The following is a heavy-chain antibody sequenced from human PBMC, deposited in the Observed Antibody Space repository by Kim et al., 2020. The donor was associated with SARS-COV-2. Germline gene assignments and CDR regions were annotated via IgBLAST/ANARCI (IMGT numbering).Heavy chain of an antibody. CDR2: INTNTVNP. D-gene: IGHD3-22*01. CDR3: ARETYSYDSSVQSDAFDI. V-gene: IGHV7-4-1*02. CDR1: GYTFTNYA. J-gene: IGHJ3*02. Sequence: ASVKVSCKASGYTFTNYALNWVRQAPGQGLEWMGWINTNTVNPTYAQGFTGRFVFSLDTSVSTAYLQISSLKAEDTAVYYCARETYSYDSSVQSDAFDIWGQGTMVTVSS.